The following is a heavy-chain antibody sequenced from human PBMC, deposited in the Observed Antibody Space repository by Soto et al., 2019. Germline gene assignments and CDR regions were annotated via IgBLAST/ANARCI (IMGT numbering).Heavy chain of an antibody. CDR3: ARRMEYGDPDD. D-gene: IGHD4-17*01. CDR2: IYYSGST. CDR1: GGSISSSSYY. J-gene: IGHJ4*02. V-gene: IGHV4-39*01. Sequence: SETLSLTCTVSGGSISSSSYYWGWIRQPPGKGLEWIGSIYYSGSTYYNPSLKSRVTISVDTSKNQFSLKLSSVTAADTAVYYCARRMEYGDPDDWGQGTLVTVSS.